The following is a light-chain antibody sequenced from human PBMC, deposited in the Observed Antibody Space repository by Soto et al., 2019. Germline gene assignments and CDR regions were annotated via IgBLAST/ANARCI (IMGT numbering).Light chain of an antibody. CDR2: AAS. CDR1: QSVTSNY. CDR3: QPYGCSITWT. Sequence: VVLTQSPGTVSLSPGERATLSCRASQSVTSNYVAWYQHKPGKATRLLIYAASSRATGIPDRFSGSGSGTDFTLSISSLEPEDFAVYDGQPYGCSITWTCGQGTEVEIK. V-gene: IGKV3-20*01. J-gene: IGKJ1*01.